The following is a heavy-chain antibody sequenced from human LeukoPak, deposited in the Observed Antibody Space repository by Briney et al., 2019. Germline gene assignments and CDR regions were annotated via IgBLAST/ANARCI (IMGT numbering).Heavy chain of an antibody. Sequence: SETLSLTCTVSGGSISNYYWSWIRQSPGKGLEWIGYIYHSGGTNYIPSLKSRVTFSLDTSQNQFSLNLRSVTAADTALYYCARVVAAAGTDSVYFDYRGQGTLVTVSS. J-gene: IGHJ4*02. V-gene: IGHV4-59*01. CDR1: GGSISNYY. CDR3: ARVVAAAGTDSVYFDY. CDR2: IYHSGGT. D-gene: IGHD6-13*01.